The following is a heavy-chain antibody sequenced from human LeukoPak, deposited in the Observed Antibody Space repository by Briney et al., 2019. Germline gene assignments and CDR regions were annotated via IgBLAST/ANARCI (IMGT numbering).Heavy chain of an antibody. V-gene: IGHV3-33*01. D-gene: IGHD3-22*01. CDR3: ARGGDTIGSIRSAFDI. CDR1: GFTFSSYG. J-gene: IGHJ3*02. Sequence: GGSLRLSCAASGFTFSSYGIHWVRQAPGKGMEWVAVIWYDGSNKYYADSVKGRFTISRDNSKNTLYLQMNSLRAEDTAVYYCARGGDTIGSIRSAFDIWGQGTMVTVSS. CDR2: IWYDGSNK.